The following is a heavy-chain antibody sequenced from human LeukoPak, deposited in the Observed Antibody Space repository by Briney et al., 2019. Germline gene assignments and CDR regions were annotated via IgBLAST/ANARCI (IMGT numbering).Heavy chain of an antibody. CDR3: ARPYYYDSSGSLEDAFDI. D-gene: IGHD3-22*01. CDR2: IKQDGSEK. J-gene: IGHJ3*02. V-gene: IGHV3-7*01. CDR1: GFTFSSYW. Sequence: GGSLRLSCAASGFTFSSYWMSWVRQAPGKGLEWVANIKQDGSEKYYVDSVKGRFTISRDNAKNSLYLQMNSLRAKDTAVYYCARPYYYDSSGSLEDAFDIWGQGTMVTVSS.